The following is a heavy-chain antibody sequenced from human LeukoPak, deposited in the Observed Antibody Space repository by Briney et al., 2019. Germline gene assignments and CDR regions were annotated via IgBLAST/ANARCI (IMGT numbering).Heavy chain of an antibody. Sequence: GGSLRLSCAASGFTVSSNYMSWVRQAPGKGLEWVAVISFDANNKYYADSVKGRFTISRDNSKNTLYLQMNSLRAEDTAVYYCAKDRHPARTDGYYFDYWGQGTLVTVSS. CDR3: AKDRHPARTDGYYFDY. CDR1: GFTVSSNY. D-gene: IGHD1-14*01. CDR2: ISFDANNK. V-gene: IGHV3-30*18. J-gene: IGHJ4*02.